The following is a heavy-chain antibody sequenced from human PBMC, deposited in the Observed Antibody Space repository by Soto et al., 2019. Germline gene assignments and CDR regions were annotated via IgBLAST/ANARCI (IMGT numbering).Heavy chain of an antibody. CDR2: IYYSGST. V-gene: IGHV4-59*01. CDR1: GGSISSYY. D-gene: IGHD3-10*01. Sequence: QVQLQESGPGLVKPSETLSLTCTVSGGSISSYYWSWIRQPPGKGLEWIGYIYYSGSTNYNPSLKRRVTLSVDTSKNQFSLKLSSVTAADTAVYYCARGLWFGELWYWGQGTLVTVSS. CDR3: ARGLWFGELWY. J-gene: IGHJ4*02.